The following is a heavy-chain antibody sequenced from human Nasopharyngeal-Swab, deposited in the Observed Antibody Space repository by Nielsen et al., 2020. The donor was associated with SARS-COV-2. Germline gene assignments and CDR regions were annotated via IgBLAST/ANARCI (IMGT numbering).Heavy chain of an antibody. D-gene: IGHD1-26*01. CDR3: ARGRGGSYFSYFEY. CDR1: GFTFSSYA. J-gene: IGHJ4*02. V-gene: IGHV3-30-3*01. Sequence: GESLKISCAASGFTFSSYAMHWVRQAPGRGLEWVAVISYDGSNKYCADSVKGRFTISRDNSKNTLYLQMNSLRGEDTAVYYCARGRGGSYFSYFEYWGQGTLVTVSS. CDR2: ISYDGSNK.